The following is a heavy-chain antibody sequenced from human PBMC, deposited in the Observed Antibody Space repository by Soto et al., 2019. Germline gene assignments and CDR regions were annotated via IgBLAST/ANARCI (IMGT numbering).Heavy chain of an antibody. D-gene: IGHD1-1*01. Sequence: QVQLQQWGAGLLKPSETLSLTCAVYGGFVSSGNYYWSWIRQPPGKGLEWIGEMSHSGGTHFNPSLECRVTISVDTSKNQFSLKMSSVTAADTALYYCARVERGTATTVVDAFDIWGPGTMVTVSS. V-gene: IGHV4-34*01. CDR1: GGFVSSGNYY. CDR2: MSHSGGT. CDR3: ARVERGTATTVVDAFDI. J-gene: IGHJ3*02.